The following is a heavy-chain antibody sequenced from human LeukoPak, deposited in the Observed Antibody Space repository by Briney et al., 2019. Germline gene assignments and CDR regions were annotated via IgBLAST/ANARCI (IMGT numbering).Heavy chain of an antibody. V-gene: IGHV3-15*01. Sequence: PGGSLRLSCAASGFTFSNACMSWVRQAPGKGLEWVGRIKSKTDGGTTDYAAPVIGRFTISRDDSKNTLYLQMNRLKTEDTAVYYCTTEYGGDNPLEGYPLWGQGTRVTVFS. J-gene: IGHJ4*02. CDR2: IKSKTDGGTT. CDR3: TTEYGGDNPLEGYPL. D-gene: IGHD4-23*01. CDR1: GFTFSNAC.